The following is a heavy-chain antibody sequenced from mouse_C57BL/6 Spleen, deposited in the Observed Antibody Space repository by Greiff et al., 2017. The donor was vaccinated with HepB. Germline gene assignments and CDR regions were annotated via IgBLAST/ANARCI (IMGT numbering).Heavy chain of an antibody. D-gene: IGHD1-1*01. J-gene: IGHJ2*01. V-gene: IGHV5-17*01. CDR1: GFTFSDYG. Sequence: VQLKESGGGLVKPGGSLKLSCAASGFTFSDYGMHWVRQAPEKGLEWVAYISSGSSTIYYADTMKGRFTISRDNAKNTLFLQMTSLRSEDTAMYYCARSLYYYGSSPFDYWGQGTTLTVSA. CDR2: ISSGSSTI. CDR3: ARSLYYYGSSPFDY.